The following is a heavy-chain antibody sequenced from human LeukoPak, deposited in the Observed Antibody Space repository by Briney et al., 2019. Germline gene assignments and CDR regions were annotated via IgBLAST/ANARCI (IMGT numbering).Heavy chain of an antibody. CDR2: IYYSGST. CDR1: GGSISSYY. J-gene: IGHJ4*02. CDR3: ARLPYYYDSSGYYYGFDY. Sequence: SETLSLTCTVSGGSISSYYWSWIRQPPGKGLEWIGYIYYSGSTNYNPSLKSRVTISVDTSKNQSSLKLSSVTAADTAVYYCARLPYYYDSSGYYYGFDYWGQGTLVTVSS. D-gene: IGHD3-22*01. V-gene: IGHV4-59*08.